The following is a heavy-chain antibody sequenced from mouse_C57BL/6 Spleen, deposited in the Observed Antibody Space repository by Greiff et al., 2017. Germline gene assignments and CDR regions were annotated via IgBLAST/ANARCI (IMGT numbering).Heavy chain of an antibody. CDR1: GYTFTSYW. D-gene: IGHD1-1*01. V-gene: IGHV1-50*01. CDR3: ARSYYYSSSLYAMDY. J-gene: IGHJ4*01. CDR2: IYPSDSYT. Sequence: QVQLQQPGAELVKPGASVKLSCKASGYTFTSYWMQWVKQRPGQGLEWIGEIYPSDSYTNYNQKFKGKATLTVDTASSTAYMQLSSLTSEDYAVYYCARSYYYSSSLYAMDYWGQGTSVTVSS.